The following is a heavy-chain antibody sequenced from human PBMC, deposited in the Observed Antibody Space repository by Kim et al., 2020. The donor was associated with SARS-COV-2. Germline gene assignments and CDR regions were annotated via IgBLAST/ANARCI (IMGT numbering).Heavy chain of an antibody. CDR1: GFTFSSYW. Sequence: GGSLRLSCAASGFTFSSYWMSWVRQAPGKGLEWVANIKQDGSEKYYVDSVKGRFTISRDNAKNSLYLQMNSLRAEDTAVYYCARAGGYFDWLSIYYYDYGMVVWGQGTTVTVSS. D-gene: IGHD3-9*01. CDR2: IKQDGSEK. J-gene: IGHJ6*02. V-gene: IGHV3-7*03. CDR3: ARAGGYFDWLSIYYYDYGMVV.